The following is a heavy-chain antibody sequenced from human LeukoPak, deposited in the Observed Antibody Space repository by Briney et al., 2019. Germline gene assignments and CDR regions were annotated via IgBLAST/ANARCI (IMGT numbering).Heavy chain of an antibody. CDR3: ARDYAFDI. CDR2: IYYIGST. Sequence: SETLSLTCTVSGGSMSTYYWSWIRQTLGKGLEWIGYIYYIGSTNYNPSLKSRVTISVDTSKNQFSLKLSSVTAADTAVYYCARDYAFDIWGQGTMVTVSS. V-gene: IGHV4-59*01. CDR1: GGSMSTYY. J-gene: IGHJ3*02.